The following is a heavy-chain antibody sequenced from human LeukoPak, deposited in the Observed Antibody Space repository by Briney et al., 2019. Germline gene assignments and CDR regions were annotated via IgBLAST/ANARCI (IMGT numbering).Heavy chain of an antibody. CDR2: IYTSGST. CDR3: ARGVATPHYYYYYMDV. J-gene: IGHJ6*03. CDR1: GGSISSGSSY. Sequence: SETLSLTCTVSGGSISSGSSYWSWIRQPAGKGLEWIGRIYTSGSTNYNPSVKSRVTISVDPSKNQLSLKLSSVTAADTAAYYCARGVATPHYYYYYMDVWGKGTTVTISS. D-gene: IGHD2-15*01. V-gene: IGHV4-61*02.